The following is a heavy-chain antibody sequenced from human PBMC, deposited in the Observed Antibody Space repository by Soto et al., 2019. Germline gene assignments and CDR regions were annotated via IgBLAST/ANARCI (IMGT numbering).Heavy chain of an antibody. V-gene: IGHV4-38-2*02. J-gene: IGHJ5*02. CDR3: ARVGPYCGGDCYSPPP. CDR2: IYHSGSN. D-gene: IGHD2-21*02. CDR1: GYSIRNGYY. Sequence: SETLSLTCTVSGYSIRNGYYWGWIRQPPGKGLEWIGTIYHSGSNSYNPSLKSRVTISVDASENHFSLKLSSVTAADTAVYYCARVGPYCGGDCYSPPPWGQGTLVTVSS.